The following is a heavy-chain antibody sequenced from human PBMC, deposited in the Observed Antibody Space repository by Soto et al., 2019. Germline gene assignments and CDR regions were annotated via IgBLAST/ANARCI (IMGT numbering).Heavy chain of an antibody. CDR1: GYTFTSYG. CDR2: ISAYNGNT. CDR3: ARDRGYNWNYGWFDP. J-gene: IGHJ5*02. V-gene: IGHV1-18*01. D-gene: IGHD1-7*01. Sequence: QVQLVQSGAEVKKPGASVKVSCKASGYTFTSYGISWVRQAPGQGLEWMGRISAYNGNTNYAQKLQGRVTMTTDTSTSTAYMELRSLRSGDTAVYYCARDRGYNWNYGWFDPWGQGTLVTVSS.